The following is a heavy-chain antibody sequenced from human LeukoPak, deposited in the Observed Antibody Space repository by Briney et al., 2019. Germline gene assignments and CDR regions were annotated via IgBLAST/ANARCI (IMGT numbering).Heavy chain of an antibody. CDR2: IIPILGIA. CDR3: ARAYGICFDP. V-gene: IGHV1-69*02. D-gene: IGHD4-17*01. Sequence: SVKVSCKATSRISWVRQAPGQGLEWMGRIIPILGIANYAQKFQGRVTITADKSTSTAYMELSSLRSEDTAVYYCARAYGICFDPWGQGTLVTVSS. J-gene: IGHJ5*02. CDR1: TSR.